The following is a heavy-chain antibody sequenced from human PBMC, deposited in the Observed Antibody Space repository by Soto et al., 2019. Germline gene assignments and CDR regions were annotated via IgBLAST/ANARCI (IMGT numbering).Heavy chain of an antibody. CDR1: GFTFSTYA. J-gene: IGHJ4*02. Sequence: EVQLLESGGKLVQPGGSLTLSCAASGFTFSTYAMAWVRQAPGKGLEWVSGVSASGLNTDYADPVKGRFYISRDNSKNTVSLHMNSLRAEDTAVYYGAKDRARRTSGYFVDYWGQGTPVTVSS. D-gene: IGHD1-1*01. V-gene: IGHV3-23*01. CDR3: AKDRARRTSGYFVDY. CDR2: VSASGLNT.